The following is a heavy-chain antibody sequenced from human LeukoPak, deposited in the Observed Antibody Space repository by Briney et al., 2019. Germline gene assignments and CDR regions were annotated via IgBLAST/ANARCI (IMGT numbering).Heavy chain of an antibody. D-gene: IGHD3-22*01. Sequence: GGSLRLSCAASGFTFSSYAMSWVRQAPGRGLEWVSAIGGSGGSTYYADSVKGRFTISRDNSKNTLYLQMNSLRAEDTAVYYCAKDSRIEGFDYWGQGTLVTVSS. V-gene: IGHV3-23*01. CDR2: IGGSGGST. CDR3: AKDSRIEGFDY. J-gene: IGHJ4*02. CDR1: GFTFSSYA.